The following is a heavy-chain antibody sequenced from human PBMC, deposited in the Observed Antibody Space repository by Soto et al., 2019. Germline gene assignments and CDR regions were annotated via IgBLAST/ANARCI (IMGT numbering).Heavy chain of an antibody. J-gene: IGHJ6*02. V-gene: IGHV3-48*03. CDR2: ISSSSVSTI. CDR1: RFTFSSYE. D-gene: IGHD3-9*01. CDR3: ARDRLSPYDILARYRSYCMVV. Sequence: GGSLRLSCTASRFTFSSYEMNWVRQAPGKGLEWISYISSSSVSTIYYADSVRGRSTISRDNAKNSLFLQMNDLRAEDTAVYYCARDRLSPYDILARYRSYCMVVRDQAPTVSVSS.